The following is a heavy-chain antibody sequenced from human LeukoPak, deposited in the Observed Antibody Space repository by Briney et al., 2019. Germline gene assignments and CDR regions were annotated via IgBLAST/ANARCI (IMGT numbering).Heavy chain of an antibody. CDR2: IYYSGST. D-gene: IGHD6-19*01. V-gene: IGHV4-31*03. J-gene: IGHJ4*02. CDR1: GGSISSDYFY. CDR3: ASLAVAGRRGDYFDY. Sequence: PSETLSLTCTVSGGSISSDYFYWSWIRQHPGKGLEWIGYIYYSGSTYYNPSLKSRVSISVDTSKNQFSLKLSSVTAADTAVYFCASLAVAGRRGDYFDYWGQGTLVTVSS.